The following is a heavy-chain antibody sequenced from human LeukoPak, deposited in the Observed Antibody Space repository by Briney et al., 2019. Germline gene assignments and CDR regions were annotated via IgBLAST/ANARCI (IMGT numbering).Heavy chain of an antibody. D-gene: IGHD6-13*01. CDR2: INPSGGST. J-gene: IGHJ4*02. Sequence: GASVKVSCKASGYTFTSYYMHWVRQAPGQGLEWMGLINPSGGSTSYAQKFQGRVTMTRDTSTSTVYMELSSLRSEDTAVYYCARGLGKKGYSSSWYFDYWGQGTLVTVSS. CDR1: GYTFTSYY. V-gene: IGHV1-46*01. CDR3: ARGLGKKGYSSSWYFDY.